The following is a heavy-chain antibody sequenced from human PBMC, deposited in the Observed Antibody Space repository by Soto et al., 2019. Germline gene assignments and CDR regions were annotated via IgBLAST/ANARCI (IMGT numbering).Heavy chain of an antibody. CDR3: AKEVLRSNQFDP. J-gene: IGHJ5*02. D-gene: IGHD6-13*01. CDR1: GYTLTELS. Sequence: ASVKVSCKVSGYTLTELSIHWVRQAPGERLEWMGGFDLENGETIYAQRFQGRVTMPEESSADTHYMELSSLRSEDTAEYYCAKEVLRSNQFDPWGQGTMVTVSS. V-gene: IGHV1-24*01. CDR2: FDLENGET.